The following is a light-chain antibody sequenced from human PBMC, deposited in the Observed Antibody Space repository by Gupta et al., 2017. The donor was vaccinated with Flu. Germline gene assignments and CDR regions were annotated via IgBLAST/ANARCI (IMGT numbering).Light chain of an antibody. CDR3: QQYNSYSYT. Sequence: PSTLAASVGDRSTITCLASQSISTWLAWYQQKPGTAPKVLIYKASSLESGVPARFSGSGSGTEFTLTISSLQPDDVAAYYCQQYNSYSYTFGQGTKLEIK. CDR2: KAS. V-gene: IGKV1-5*03. CDR1: QSISTW. J-gene: IGKJ2*01.